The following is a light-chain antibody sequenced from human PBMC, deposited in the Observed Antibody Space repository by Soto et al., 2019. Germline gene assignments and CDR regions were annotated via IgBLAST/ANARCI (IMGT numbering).Light chain of an antibody. CDR1: NIDVCSYAY. CDR3: SSYKKTGANVV. Sequence: QSALTQPASVSGSPGQSITISCTGANIDVCSYAYVSWYRQVPGKAPKLLIYDVYKRPSGISNRFSGSKSGNTASLAISGLQAEDEADYYCSSYKKTGANVVFGGGNKLTVL. CDR2: DVY. J-gene: IGLJ2*01. V-gene: IGLV2-14*03.